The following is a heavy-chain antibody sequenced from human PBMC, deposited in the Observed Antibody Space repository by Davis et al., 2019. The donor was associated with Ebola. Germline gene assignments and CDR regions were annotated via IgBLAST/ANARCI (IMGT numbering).Heavy chain of an antibody. Sequence: GGSLRLSCAASGFTFSSYAMHWVRQAPGKGLEYVSAISSNGGSTYYANPVKGRFTISRDNSKNTLYLQMGSLRAEDMAVYYCARTLGPAYFDYWGQGTLVTVSS. CDR3: ARTLGPAYFDY. J-gene: IGHJ4*02. V-gene: IGHV3-64*01. CDR2: ISSNGGST. CDR1: GFTFSSYA.